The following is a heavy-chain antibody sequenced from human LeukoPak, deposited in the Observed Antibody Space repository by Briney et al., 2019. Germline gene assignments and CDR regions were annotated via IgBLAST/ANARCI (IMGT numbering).Heavy chain of an antibody. CDR3: AKDAQSSSYKYNWFDP. Sequence: SGGSLRLSCAASGFTFSSYAMSWVRQAPGKGLEWVSAISGSGGSTYYADSVKGRFTISRDNSKNTLYLQMNSLRAEDTAVYYCAKDAQSSSYKYNWFDPWGQGTLVTVSS. V-gene: IGHV3-23*01. D-gene: IGHD6-13*01. J-gene: IGHJ5*02. CDR2: ISGSGGST. CDR1: GFTFSSYA.